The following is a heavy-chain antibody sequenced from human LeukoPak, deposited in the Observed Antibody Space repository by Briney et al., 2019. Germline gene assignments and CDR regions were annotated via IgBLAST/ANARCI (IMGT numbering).Heavy chain of an antibody. Sequence: GGSLRLSCAASGFTFSSYEMNWVRQAPGKGLEWVSYISSSGSAIYYADSVKGRFTISRDNSKNTLYLQMNSLRAEDTAVYYCANEGGYYYYYYMDVWGKGTTVTVSS. CDR3: ANEGGYYYYYYMDV. CDR1: GFTFSSYE. J-gene: IGHJ6*03. CDR2: ISSSGSAI. V-gene: IGHV3-48*03.